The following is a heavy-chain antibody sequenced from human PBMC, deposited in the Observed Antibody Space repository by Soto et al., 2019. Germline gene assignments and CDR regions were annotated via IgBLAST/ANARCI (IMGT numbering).Heavy chain of an antibody. CDR2: IGGSGVVT. J-gene: IGHJ5*02. CDR3: AKDQGFDP. CDR1: KFTFSSYA. Sequence: GGSLRLSCAASKFTFSSYAMSWVRQAPGKGLGWVSSIGGSGVVTYYADSVKGRFTISRDNSKNTLYLQMNSLRAEDTAVYYCAKDQGFDPRGQGTLVTVSS. V-gene: IGHV3-23*01.